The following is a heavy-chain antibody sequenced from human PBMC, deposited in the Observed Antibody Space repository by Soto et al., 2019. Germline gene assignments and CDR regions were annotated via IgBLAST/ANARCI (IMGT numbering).Heavy chain of an antibody. CDR1: GCPLSSYA. CDR3: AHSGYSYGGFDY. J-gene: IGHJ4*02. D-gene: IGHD5-18*01. CDR2: IIPIFGTA. V-gene: IGHV1-69*06. Sequence: GASVKVYCKASGCPLSSYAISLVRQAPGQGLEWMGGIIPIFGTANYAQKFQGRVTITADKSTSTAYMELSSLRSEDTAVYYCAHSGYSYGGFDYWGQGTMVTGSS.